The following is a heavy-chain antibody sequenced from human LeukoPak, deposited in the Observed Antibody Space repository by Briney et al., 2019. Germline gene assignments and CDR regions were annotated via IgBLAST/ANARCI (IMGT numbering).Heavy chain of an antibody. CDR2: IYYSGST. Sequence: SETLSLTCTVSGGSISGYYWSWIRQPPGKGLEWIGYIYYSGSTKYNPSLKSRVTVSVDTSRNQFSLKLSSVTAADTAVYYCARGGLENGYHSNDGFDIWGQGTMVTVSS. CDR3: ARGGLENGYHSNDGFDI. J-gene: IGHJ3*02. V-gene: IGHV4-59*01. CDR1: GGSISGYY. D-gene: IGHD3-22*01.